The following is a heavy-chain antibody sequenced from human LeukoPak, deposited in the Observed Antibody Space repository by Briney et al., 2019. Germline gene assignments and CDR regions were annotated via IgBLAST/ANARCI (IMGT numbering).Heavy chain of an antibody. V-gene: IGHV3-48*04. CDR1: GFTFSSYS. D-gene: IGHD3-22*01. Sequence: PGGSLRLSCAASGFTFSSYSMNWVRQAPGKGLEWVSYISSSSSTIYYADSVKGRFTISRDNAKNSLYLQMNSLRAEDTAVYYCAREPYYYDSSGYFDYWGQGTLVTVSS. CDR2: ISSSSSTI. CDR3: AREPYYYDSSGYFDY. J-gene: IGHJ4*02.